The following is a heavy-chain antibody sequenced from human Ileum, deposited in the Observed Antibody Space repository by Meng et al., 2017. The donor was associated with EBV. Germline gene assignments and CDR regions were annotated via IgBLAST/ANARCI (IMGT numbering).Heavy chain of an antibody. Sequence: VQLQGSGPGLVKPSQTLYLTCTVSGGSISSSIYDWSWIRQPPGKGLEWSGHIYNSGSTYYNPSLKSRITISVDTSKNQFSLKLSSVTAADTAVDYCARGQKGYFDLWGRGTLVTVSS. V-gene: IGHV4-30-4*01. J-gene: IGHJ2*01. CDR3: ARGQKGYFDL. CDR2: IYNSGST. CDR1: GGSISSSIYD.